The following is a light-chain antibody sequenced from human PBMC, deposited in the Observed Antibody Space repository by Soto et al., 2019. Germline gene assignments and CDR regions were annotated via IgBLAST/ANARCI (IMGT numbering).Light chain of an antibody. CDR2: EVT. J-gene: IGLJ1*01. CDR1: SSDVGGYNY. CDR3: SSYTSSSTLYV. V-gene: IGLV2-14*01. Sequence: QSVLTQPDSVSGSPGQSITISCTGTSSDVGGYNYVCWYKQHPGKAPQLMIYEVTNRPSGVSDRFSGSKSGNTASLTISGLQAEDEADYYCSSYTSSSTLYVFGTG.